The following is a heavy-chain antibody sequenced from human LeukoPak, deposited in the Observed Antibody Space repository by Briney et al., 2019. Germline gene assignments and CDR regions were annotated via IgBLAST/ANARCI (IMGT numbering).Heavy chain of an antibody. D-gene: IGHD3-22*01. CDR3: ARDKGVYYDSSGYYPVDY. CDR2: ISAYNGNT. V-gene: IGHV1-18*01. Sequence: ASVKVSCKASGYTFTSYGISWVRQAPGQGLEWMGWISAYNGNTNYAQKLQGRVTMTTDTSTSTAYMELRSLRSDDTAVYYCARDKGVYYDSSGYYPVDYWGQGTLVTVSS. CDR1: GYTFTSYG. J-gene: IGHJ4*02.